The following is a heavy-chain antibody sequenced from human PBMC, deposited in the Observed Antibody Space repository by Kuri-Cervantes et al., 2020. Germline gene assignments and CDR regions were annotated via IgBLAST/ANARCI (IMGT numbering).Heavy chain of an antibody. CDR3: ARDRSGHYYYGMDV. V-gene: IGHV3-9*01. Sequence: SLKISCAASGFTFDDYAMHWVRQAPGEGLEWVSGISWNSGSIGYADSVKGRFTISRDNAKNSLYLQMNSLRAEDTAVYYCARDRSGHYYYGMDVWGQGTTVTVSS. CDR1: GFTFDDYA. D-gene: IGHD2-15*01. J-gene: IGHJ6*02. CDR2: ISWNSGSI.